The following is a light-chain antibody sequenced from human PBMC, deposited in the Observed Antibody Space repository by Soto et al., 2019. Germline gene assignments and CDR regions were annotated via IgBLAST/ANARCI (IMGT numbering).Light chain of an antibody. Sequence: EIVMTQSPATLSVSPGERATLSCRASQYIGSNLAWYQQKPGQAPRLLIYGASTRATGIPARFSGSGSGTEFTLTISSLQSEDFAVYYCQQYHIWPPWTSGQGTKVDIK. J-gene: IGKJ1*01. CDR2: GAS. CDR3: QQYHIWPPWT. CDR1: QYIGSN. V-gene: IGKV3-15*01.